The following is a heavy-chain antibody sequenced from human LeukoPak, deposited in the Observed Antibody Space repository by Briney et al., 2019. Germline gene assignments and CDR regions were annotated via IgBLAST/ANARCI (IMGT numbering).Heavy chain of an antibody. CDR3: AKDRAWTGTTGWFDP. CDR2: ISSSSSTI. CDR1: GFTFSSYS. Sequence: GGSLRLSCAASGFTFSSYSMNWVRQAPGKGLEWVSYISSSSSTIYYADSVKGRFTISRDNAKNSLYLQMNSLRAEDTAVYYCAKDRAWTGTTGWFDPWGQGTLVTVSS. V-gene: IGHV3-48*01. J-gene: IGHJ5*02. D-gene: IGHD3/OR15-3a*01.